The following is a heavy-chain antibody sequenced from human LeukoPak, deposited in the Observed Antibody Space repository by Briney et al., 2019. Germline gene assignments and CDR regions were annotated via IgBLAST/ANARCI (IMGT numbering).Heavy chain of an antibody. CDR1: GFTFNNYA. J-gene: IGHJ4*02. CDR3: ARGTPSVPAAMVPLNY. CDR2: ISSSSSYI. D-gene: IGHD2-2*01. Sequence: TGGSLRLSCAASGFTFNNYAMNWVRQAPGKGLEWVSSISSSSSYIYYADSVKGRFTISRDNAKNSLYLQMNSLRAEDTAVYYCARGTPSVPAAMVPLNYWGQGTLVTVSS. V-gene: IGHV3-21*01.